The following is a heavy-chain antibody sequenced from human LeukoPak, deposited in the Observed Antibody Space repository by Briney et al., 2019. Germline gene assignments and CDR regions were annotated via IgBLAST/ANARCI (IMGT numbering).Heavy chain of an antibody. CDR2: IYYSGST. J-gene: IGHJ5*02. D-gene: IGHD3-3*01. CDR3: ARRSYDFWSGYHNWFDP. CDR1: GGSISSYY. Sequence: SETLSLTCTVSGGSISSYYWSWIRQPPGKGLEWIGYIYYSGSTNYNPSLKSRVTISVDTSKNQFSLKLSSVTAADTAVYYCARRSYDFWSGYHNWFDPWGQGTLVTVSS. V-gene: IGHV4-59*01.